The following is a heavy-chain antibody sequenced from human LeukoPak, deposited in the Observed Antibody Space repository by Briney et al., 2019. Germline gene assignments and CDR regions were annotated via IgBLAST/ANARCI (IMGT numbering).Heavy chain of an antibody. CDR2: ISSSGSTI. J-gene: IGHJ4*02. V-gene: IGHV3-48*03. Sequence: PGGSLRLSCAASGFTFSSYEMNWVRQAPGKGLEWVSYISSSGSTIYYADSVKGRFTISRDNAKNSLYLQMNSLRAEDTAVYYCASEGSIVAAVDYWGQGTLVTVSS. CDR3: ASEGSIVAAVDY. D-gene: IGHD6-13*01. CDR1: GFTFSSYE.